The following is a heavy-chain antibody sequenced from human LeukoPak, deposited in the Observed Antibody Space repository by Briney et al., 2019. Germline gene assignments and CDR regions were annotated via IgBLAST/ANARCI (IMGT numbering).Heavy chain of an antibody. J-gene: IGHJ6*03. V-gene: IGHV1-18*01. CDR1: GYTFTSYG. Sequence: ASVKVSCKASGYTFTSYGISWVRQAPGQGLEWMGWISAYSGNTNYAQKLQGRVTMTTDTSTSTAYMELRSLRSDDTAVYYCARSYYSSLMYYYYYMDVWGKGTTVTVSS. D-gene: IGHD6-6*01. CDR3: ARSYYSSLMYYYYYMDV. CDR2: ISAYSGNT.